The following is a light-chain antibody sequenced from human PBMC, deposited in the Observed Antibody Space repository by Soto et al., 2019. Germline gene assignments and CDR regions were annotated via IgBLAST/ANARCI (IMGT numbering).Light chain of an antibody. CDR1: SSDVGGYNY. CDR2: EVS. J-gene: IGLJ3*02. CDR3: SSYTSSTYWV. Sequence: QSALTQPASVSGSPGQSITISCTGTSSDVGGYNYVSWYQQHPGKAPKLMIYEVSNRPSGASNRFSGSKSANTASLTISGLQAEDEADYYCSSYTSSTYWVFGGGTQLTVL. V-gene: IGLV2-14*01.